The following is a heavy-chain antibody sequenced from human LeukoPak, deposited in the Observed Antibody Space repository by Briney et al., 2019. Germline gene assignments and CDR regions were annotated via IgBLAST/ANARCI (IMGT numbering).Heavy chain of an antibody. Sequence: GGSLRLSCTASGFTFSSYGMHWVRQAPGKGLEWAAFIRFDGRNKYYADSVKGRFTISRDNSKNTLFLQMNSLRAEDTAVYYCARRAGAYSHPYDYWGQGTLVTVSS. CDR3: ARRAGAYSHPYDY. J-gene: IGHJ4*02. CDR2: IRFDGRNK. V-gene: IGHV3-30*02. D-gene: IGHD4/OR15-4a*01. CDR1: GFTFSSYG.